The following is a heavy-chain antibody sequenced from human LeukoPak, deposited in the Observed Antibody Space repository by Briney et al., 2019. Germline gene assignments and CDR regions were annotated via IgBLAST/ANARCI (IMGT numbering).Heavy chain of an antibody. D-gene: IGHD3-3*01. CDR2: IKQDGSDK. Sequence: GGSLRLSCAASGFTFSNYWMTWVRQAPGKGLEWVADIKQDGSDKLYVNSVRGRFTISRDNAKMSLFLQMNSLRAEDTAVYYCARDNGVVHGVYYMDVWGKGTTVTLS. CDR3: ARDNGVVHGVYYMDV. V-gene: IGHV3-7*01. J-gene: IGHJ6*03. CDR1: GFTFSNYW.